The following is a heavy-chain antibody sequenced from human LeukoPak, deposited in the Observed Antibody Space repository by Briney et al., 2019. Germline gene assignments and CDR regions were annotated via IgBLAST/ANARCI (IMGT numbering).Heavy chain of an antibody. Sequence: PGGSLRLSCAASGFTFSSYGMHWVRQAPGKGLEWVAFIRYDGSNKYYADSVKGRFTISRDNSKNTLYLQMNSLRAEDTAVYYCANERIAVAGTDYWGRGTLVTVSS. CDR2: IRYDGSNK. D-gene: IGHD6-19*01. J-gene: IGHJ4*02. CDR1: GFTFSSYG. CDR3: ANERIAVAGTDY. V-gene: IGHV3-30*02.